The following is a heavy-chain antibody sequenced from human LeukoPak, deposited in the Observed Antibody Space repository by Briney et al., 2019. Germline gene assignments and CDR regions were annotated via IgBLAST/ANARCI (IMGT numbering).Heavy chain of an antibody. CDR2: ISPNSGGT. V-gene: IGHV1-2*02. D-gene: IGHD3-10*01. J-gene: IGHJ4*02. CDR1: GFTFSGYY. CDR3: AREPSGSGGYDY. Sequence: ASVKVSCKASGFTFSGYYMHWVRQAPGQGLEWMAWISPNSGGTNYVQKFQGRVTVTRDTSISTDYMEISGLTSDETALYYCAREPSGSGGYDYWGQGTLVTVSS.